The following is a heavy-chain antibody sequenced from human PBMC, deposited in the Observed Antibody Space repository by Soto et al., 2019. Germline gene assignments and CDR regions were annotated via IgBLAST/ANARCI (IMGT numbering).Heavy chain of an antibody. CDR2: TYYRSKWIS. V-gene: IGHV6-1*01. J-gene: IGHJ4*02. Sequence: SQTLSLTCAISGDSVSNNRATWNWIRQSPSGGLEWLGRTYYRSKWISDYAMSVKSRISINPDTSKSLISLHLNSVTPEDTAVYYCARDPPDFNSGFDFWGQGTPVTVSS. CDR3: ARDPPDFNSGFDF. CDR1: GDSVSNNRAT. D-gene: IGHD1-26*01.